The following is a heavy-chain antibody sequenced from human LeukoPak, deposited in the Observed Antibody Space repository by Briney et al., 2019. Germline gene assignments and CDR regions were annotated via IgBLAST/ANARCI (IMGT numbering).Heavy chain of an antibody. CDR1: GDSISNSRYY. J-gene: IGHJ4*02. V-gene: IGHV4-39*07. CDR2: FYYSGSK. Sequence: SSETLSLTCSVSGDSISNSRYYWAWIRQPPGKGLEWIGNFYYSGSKYYNPSLKRPVTMSLDTSKNQFSLRLTSVTATDTAVYYCARGADSVVLTALQRYFDNWGQGILVTVSS. D-gene: IGHD2-21*02. CDR3: ARGADSVVLTALQRYFDN.